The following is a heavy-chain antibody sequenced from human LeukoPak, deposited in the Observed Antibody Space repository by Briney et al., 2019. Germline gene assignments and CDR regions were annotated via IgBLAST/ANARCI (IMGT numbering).Heavy chain of an antibody. D-gene: IGHD7-27*01. Sequence: GESLRLSCAASGFTFSHYWMAWVRQAPGKGLEWVAIIRPDANDGSYVDSVKGRFTISRDNAKNSLYLQLDSLRAEDTAVYFCARADWGSIDYWGQGALVTVSS. CDR2: IRPDANDG. V-gene: IGHV3-7*01. CDR3: ARADWGSIDY. CDR1: GFTFSHYW. J-gene: IGHJ4*02.